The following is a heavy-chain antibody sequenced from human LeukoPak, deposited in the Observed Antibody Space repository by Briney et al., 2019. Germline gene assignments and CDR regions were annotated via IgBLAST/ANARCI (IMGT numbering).Heavy chain of an antibody. CDR2: IYPSDSDI. D-gene: IGHD4-23*01. J-gene: IGHJ4*02. CDR3: ARRAVVIGVGYFDY. Sequence: GESLKISCKGSGYTFTTYRIGWVRQMPGKGLEWMGIIYPSDSDIRISPSFQGQVTISVDKSINTAYLQWSSLKASDTAIYYCARRAVVIGVGYFDYWGQGTLVTVSS. V-gene: IGHV5-51*01. CDR1: GYTFTTYR.